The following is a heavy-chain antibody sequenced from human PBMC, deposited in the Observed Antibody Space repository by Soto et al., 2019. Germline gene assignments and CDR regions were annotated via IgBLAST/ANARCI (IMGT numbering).Heavy chain of an antibody. CDR1: GFTFSSYA. CDR3: AKGSGSGRKTSYFDY. D-gene: IGHD3-10*01. CDR2: ISGSGGST. J-gene: IGHJ4*02. V-gene: IGHV3-23*01. Sequence: GGSLRLSCAASGFTFSSYAMSWGRQAPGKGLEWVSAISGSGGSTYYADSVKGRFTISRDNSKNTLYLQMNSLRAEDTAVYYCAKGSGSGRKTSYFDYWGQGTLVTVSS.